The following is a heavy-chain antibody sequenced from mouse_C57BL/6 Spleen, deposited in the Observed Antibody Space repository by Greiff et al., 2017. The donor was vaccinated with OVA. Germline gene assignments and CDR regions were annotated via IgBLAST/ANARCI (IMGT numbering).Heavy chain of an antibody. CDR1: GYAFSSSW. CDR3: ARGYGSSYWYFDG. Sequence: VQLKESGPELVKPGASVKISCKASGYAFSSSWMNWVKQRPGKGLEWIGRIYPGDGDTNYNGKFKGKATLTADKSSSTAYMQLSSLTSEDSAVYYCARGYGSSYWYFDGWGTGTTVTVSS. V-gene: IGHV1-82*01. CDR2: IYPGDGDT. J-gene: IGHJ1*03. D-gene: IGHD1-1*01.